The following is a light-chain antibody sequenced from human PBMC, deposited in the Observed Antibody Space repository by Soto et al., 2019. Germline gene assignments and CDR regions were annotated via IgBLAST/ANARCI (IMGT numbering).Light chain of an antibody. Sequence: QSALTQPASVSGSPGQSITISCTGTSGDIGGYNYVSWYQQFPGKAPKLIIYEINKRPSGVPDRFSGSKSGNTASLTVSGLQAEDEADYYCSSFAGSNNFPYVFGTGTKLTVL. CDR3: SSFAGSNNFPYV. CDR2: EIN. J-gene: IGLJ1*01. V-gene: IGLV2-8*01. CDR1: SGDIGGYNY.